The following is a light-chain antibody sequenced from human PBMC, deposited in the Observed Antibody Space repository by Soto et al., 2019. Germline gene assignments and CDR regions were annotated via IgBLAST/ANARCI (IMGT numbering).Light chain of an antibody. CDR3: QHYDNLPFT. V-gene: IGKV1-33*01. CDR2: DAS. J-gene: IGKJ3*01. CDR1: QDISNY. Sequence: DIQMTQSPSSLSASVGDRVTITCQASQDISNYLNWYQQKPGKAPKLLIYDASNLETGVPSRFIGSGSRTDFTFTISSLQPEDIATYYCQHYDNLPFTFGPGTKVDIK.